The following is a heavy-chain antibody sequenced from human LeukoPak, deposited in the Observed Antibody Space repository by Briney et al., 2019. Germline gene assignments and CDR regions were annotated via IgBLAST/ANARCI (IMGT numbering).Heavy chain of an antibody. CDR3: ARLGYSNNNWFDP. CDR2: IYYSGST. Sequence: SETLSLTCTVSGGSISSSSYYWGCIRQPPGKGLECIGKIYYSGSTYYNPSLKSRVTISVDTSKNQFSLKLSSVTAADTAVYYCARLGYSNNNWFDPWGQGTLVTVSS. D-gene: IGHD4-11*01. J-gene: IGHJ5*02. V-gene: IGHV4-39*01. CDR1: GGSISSSSYY.